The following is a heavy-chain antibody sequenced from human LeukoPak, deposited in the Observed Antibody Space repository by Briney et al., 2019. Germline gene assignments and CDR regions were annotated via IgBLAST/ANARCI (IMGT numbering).Heavy chain of an antibody. CDR2: INSDGSST. CDR3: AREFVRSSWPYYYYGMDV. D-gene: IGHD6-13*01. Sequence: GGSLRLSCAGSGFTFSSYWMHWVRQAPGKGLVWVSRINSDGSSTSYADSVKGRFTISRDNAKNTLYLQMNSLRAEDTAVYHCAREFVRSSWPYYYYGMDVWGKGPRSPSPQ. V-gene: IGHV3-74*01. CDR1: GFTFSSYW. J-gene: IGHJ6*01.